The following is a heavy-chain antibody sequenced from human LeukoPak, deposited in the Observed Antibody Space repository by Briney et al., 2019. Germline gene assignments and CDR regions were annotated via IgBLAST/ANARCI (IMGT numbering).Heavy chain of an antibody. CDR1: GGSISSGGYY. CDR3: ARTKTRTVTQGFDY. CDR2: IYYSGST. D-gene: IGHD4-17*01. Sequence: SQTLSLTCTVSGGSISSGGYYWRWIRQHPGKGLEWIGYIYYSGSTYYNPSLKSRVTISVDTSKNQFSLRLSSVTAADTAVYYCARTKTRTVTQGFDYWGQGTLVTVSS. J-gene: IGHJ4*02. V-gene: IGHV4-31*03.